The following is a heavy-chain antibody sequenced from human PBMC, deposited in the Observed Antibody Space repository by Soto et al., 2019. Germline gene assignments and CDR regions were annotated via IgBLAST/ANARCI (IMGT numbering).Heavy chain of an antibody. V-gene: IGHV4-31*03. CDR3: ARERPDGARLDP. CDR2: IYYTGRT. J-gene: IGHJ5*02. Sequence: SETLSLTCTVSGGSISSGGYYWSWVRQHPGRGLEWIGYIYYTGRTYYNPSLESRLTFSVDTSKNQFSLKLSSVTAADTAVYYCARERPDGARLDPWGQGTLVTVSS. D-gene: IGHD6-6*01. CDR1: GGSISSGGYY.